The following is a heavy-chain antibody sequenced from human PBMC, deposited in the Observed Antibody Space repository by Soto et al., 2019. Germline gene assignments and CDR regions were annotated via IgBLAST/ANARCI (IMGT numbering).Heavy chain of an antibody. V-gene: IGHV3-23*01. J-gene: IGHJ4*02. D-gene: IGHD5-12*01. CDR2: ISGSGGRT. CDR3: EKAQNPWRAPSFDY. Sequence: EVQLLESGGGLVQPGGSLRLSCAASGFTFSNYAMTWVRQAPGKGLEWVSAISGSGGRTYYADSVKGRFTISRDNSRNTLYLEMHSLRAEDTAVYYCEKAQNPWRAPSFDYWGQGTLVTVSS. CDR1: GFTFSNYA.